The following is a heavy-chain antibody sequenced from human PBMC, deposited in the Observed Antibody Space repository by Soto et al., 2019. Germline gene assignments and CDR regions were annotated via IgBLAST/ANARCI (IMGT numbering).Heavy chain of an antibody. V-gene: IGHV3-21*01. CDR1: GFTFSSYS. J-gene: IGHJ6*02. D-gene: IGHD3-22*01. CDR2: ISSSSSYI. CDR3: AREAGKDYYDSSREYYYGMDV. Sequence: GGSLRLSCAASGFTFSSYSMNWVRQAPGKGLEWVSSISSSSSYIYYADSVKGRFTISRDNAKNSLYLQMNSLRAEDTAVYYCAREAGKDYYDSSREYYYGMDVWGQGTTVTVS.